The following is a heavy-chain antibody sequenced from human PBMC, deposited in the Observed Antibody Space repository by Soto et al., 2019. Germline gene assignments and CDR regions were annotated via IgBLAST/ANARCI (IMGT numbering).Heavy chain of an antibody. CDR1: GGSFSGYY. CDR2: INHSGST. Sequence: SETLSLTCAVYGGSFSGYYWSWIRQPPGKGLEWIGEINHSGSTNYNPSLKSRVTISVDTSKNQFSLKLSSVTAADTAVYYCARGLVNYYDSSGYPNYYMDVWGKGTTVTVSS. J-gene: IGHJ6*03. D-gene: IGHD3-22*01. V-gene: IGHV4-34*01. CDR3: ARGLVNYYDSSGYPNYYMDV.